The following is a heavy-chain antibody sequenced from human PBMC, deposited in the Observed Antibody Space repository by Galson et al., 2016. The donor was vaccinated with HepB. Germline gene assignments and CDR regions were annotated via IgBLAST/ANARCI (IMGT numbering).Heavy chain of an antibody. CDR1: GFSFSGSA. V-gene: IGHV3-73*01. CDR2: VRSKPNNYAT. CDR3: TRHDDLRYDWNEASYYYGMDV. D-gene: IGHD1-20*01. Sequence: SLRLSCAASGFSFSGSAMHWVRQAPGKGLEWVGRVRSKPNNYATTYAASVKGRFTMSIDDSKNTAYLHMLSLKTEDTARYYCTRHDDLRYDWNEASYYYGMDVWGQGTTVTVSS. J-gene: IGHJ6*02.